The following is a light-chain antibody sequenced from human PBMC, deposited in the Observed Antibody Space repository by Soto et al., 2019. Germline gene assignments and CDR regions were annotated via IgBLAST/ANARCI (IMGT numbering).Light chain of an antibody. CDR2: AAS. CDR1: QGISSY. Sequence: DIQLTQSPSFLSASVGDRVTITCRASQGISSYLAWYQQKPGKAPKLLISAASSLESGVPPRFSGSGSGTDFTLTITSLQPEDVATDYCQQSHSIPWTFGQGAKVDIK. V-gene: IGKV1-39*01. J-gene: IGKJ1*01. CDR3: QQSHSIPWT.